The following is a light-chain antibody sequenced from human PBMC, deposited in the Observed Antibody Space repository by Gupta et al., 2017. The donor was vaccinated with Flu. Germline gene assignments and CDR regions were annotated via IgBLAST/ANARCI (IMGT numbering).Light chain of an antibody. Sequence: GERATLSCRASQSVSSYLAWYQQKPGQAPRLLIYDASNRATGIPARFSGSGSGTDFTLTISSLEPEDFAVYYCQQRSNWPPNFGPGTKVDIK. V-gene: IGKV3-11*01. CDR2: DAS. CDR1: QSVSSY. J-gene: IGKJ3*01. CDR3: QQRSNWPPN.